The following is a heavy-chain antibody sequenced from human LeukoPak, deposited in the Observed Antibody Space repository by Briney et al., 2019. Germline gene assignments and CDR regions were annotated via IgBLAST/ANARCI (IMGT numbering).Heavy chain of an antibody. CDR3: TREVWGSTFPDY. Sequence: PSETLSLTRSVSGYSISSGYFWGWIRQPPGKGPEWIATTHHSGATYYNPSLKSRVTLSVDTSKNQVSLKMTSVTAADTAVYYCTREVWGSTFPDYWGQGTLVTVSS. V-gene: IGHV4-38-2*02. D-gene: IGHD7-27*01. CDR1: GYSISSGYF. J-gene: IGHJ4*02. CDR2: THHSGAT.